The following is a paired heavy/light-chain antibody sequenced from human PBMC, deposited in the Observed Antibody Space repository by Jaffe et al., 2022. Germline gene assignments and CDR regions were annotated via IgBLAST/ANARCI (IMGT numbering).Light chain of an antibody. J-gene: IGLJ2*01. CDR3: STYAGSDNVL. CDR1: SSDVGGYNY. Sequence: QSALTQPPSASGSPGQSVTISCTGTSSDVGGYNYVSWYQQHPGKAPKLVIYEVNKRPSGVPDRFSGSKSGNTASLTVSGLQAEDEADYYCSTYAGSDNVLFGGGTELTVL. V-gene: IGLV2-8*01. CDR2: EVN.
Heavy chain of an antibody. CDR3: AKDLPRSGYYFDF. V-gene: IGHV3-30*02. J-gene: IGHJ4*02. CDR1: GFTFSTYG. D-gene: IGHD3-3*01. CDR2: IWYDGNKK. Sequence: QMQLVESGGGVVQPGGSLRLSCVASGFTFSTYGMHWVRQAPGKGLQWVAFIWYDGNKKYYADSVKGRFTISRDNSKNTLYLQMNSLRTEDTALYYCAKDLPRSGYYFDFWGQGTLVTVSS.